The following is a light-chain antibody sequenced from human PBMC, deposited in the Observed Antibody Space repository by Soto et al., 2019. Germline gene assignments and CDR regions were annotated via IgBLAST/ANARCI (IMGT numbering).Light chain of an antibody. CDR1: QAIRND. J-gene: IGKJ1*01. Sequence: IQMTQSPSSLSASVGDRVIITCRASQAIRNDLGWYQQKPGKAPKLLIYTASTLQSGVPSRFSGSGSGADFTLTIRSLQPEDSATYYCLHDYSYPRTFGQGTKVDIK. V-gene: IGKV1-6*01. CDR2: TAS. CDR3: LHDYSYPRT.